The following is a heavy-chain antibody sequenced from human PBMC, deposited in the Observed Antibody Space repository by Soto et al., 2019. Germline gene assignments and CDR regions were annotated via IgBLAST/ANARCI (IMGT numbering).Heavy chain of an antibody. Sequence: GGSLRLSCATSGFTFSRCDMNWVRQAPGKGLEWVSFISSSDSYMYYADSVKGRVTIARDTTKKSLYLQMNSLRADDTAVYYCARECGDRVTSITNAFDYWGQGALVTVST. CDR3: ARECGDRVTSITNAFDY. CDR2: ISSSDSYM. D-gene: IGHD5-12*01. CDR1: GFTFSRCD. V-gene: IGHV3-21*01. J-gene: IGHJ4*02.